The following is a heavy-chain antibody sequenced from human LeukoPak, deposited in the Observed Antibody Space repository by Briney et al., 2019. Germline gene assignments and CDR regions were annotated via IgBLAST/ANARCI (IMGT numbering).Heavy chain of an antibody. Sequence: GGSLRLSCAASGFTFSSYSMNWVRQAPGKGLEWVSSISSSSSYIHYADSVKGRFTISRDKAKNSLYLQMNSLRAEDTAVYYCAREATMINPDAFDIWGQGTMVTVSS. CDR2: ISSSSSYI. J-gene: IGHJ3*02. D-gene: IGHD3-22*01. CDR1: GFTFSSYS. CDR3: AREATMINPDAFDI. V-gene: IGHV3-21*01.